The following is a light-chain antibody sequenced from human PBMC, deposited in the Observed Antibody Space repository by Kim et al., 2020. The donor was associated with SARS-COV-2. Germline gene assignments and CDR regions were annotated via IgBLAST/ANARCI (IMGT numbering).Light chain of an antibody. Sequence: QSALTQPASVSGSPGQSITISCTGTNNDVGRYNYVSWYQQHPGKAPKLILYDVKRWPSGISNRFSGSESGNTAYLTISGLQAEDEADYYCCSYTNTMSARTIYVFGTGTKVTVL. J-gene: IGLJ1*01. CDR1: NNDVGRYNY. V-gene: IGLV2-14*03. CDR2: DVK. CDR3: CSYTNTMSARTIYV.